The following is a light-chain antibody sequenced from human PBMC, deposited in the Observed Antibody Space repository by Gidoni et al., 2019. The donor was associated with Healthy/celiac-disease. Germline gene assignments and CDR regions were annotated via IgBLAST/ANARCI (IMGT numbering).Light chain of an antibody. CDR2: LAS. Sequence: DIQMTQSPSSLSASVGDRVTITCRASRSISIYLNWYQQKPGKAPKLLIYLASTLQSGVPSRFSGSGSGTDFALTISSLQPEDFATYYCHQSYSIPRTFXXXTKLEIK. CDR1: RSISIY. V-gene: IGKV1-39*01. J-gene: IGKJ2*01. CDR3: HQSYSIPRT.